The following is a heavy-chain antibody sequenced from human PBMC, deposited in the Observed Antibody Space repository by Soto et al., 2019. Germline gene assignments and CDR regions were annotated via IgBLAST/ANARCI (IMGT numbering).Heavy chain of an antibody. CDR3: ARDRSHFGVAYYYYGMDV. V-gene: IGHV4-59*01. CDR2: IYYSGST. D-gene: IGHD3-3*01. Sequence: PSETLSLTCTVSGGSISSYYWSWIRQPPGKGLEWIGYIYYSGSTNYNPSLKSRVTISVDTSKNQFSLKLCSVTAADTAVYYCARDRSHFGVAYYYYGMDVWGQGTTVTVSS. J-gene: IGHJ6*02. CDR1: GGSISSYY.